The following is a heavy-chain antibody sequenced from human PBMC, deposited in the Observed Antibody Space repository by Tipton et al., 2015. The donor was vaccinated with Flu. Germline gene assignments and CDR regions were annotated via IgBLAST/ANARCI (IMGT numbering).Heavy chain of an antibody. CDR1: GGTFSSYA. CDR2: IIPIFGTA. D-gene: IGHD6-6*01. CDR3: ARVLTFSSSSYYYYMDV. Sequence: QSGPEVKKPGSSVKVSCKASGGTFSSYAISWVRQAPGQGLEWMGGIIPIFGTANYAQKFQGRVTITADESTSTAYMELSSLRSEDTAVYYCARVLTFSSSSYYYYMDVWGKGTTVTVSS. V-gene: IGHV1-69*01. J-gene: IGHJ6*03.